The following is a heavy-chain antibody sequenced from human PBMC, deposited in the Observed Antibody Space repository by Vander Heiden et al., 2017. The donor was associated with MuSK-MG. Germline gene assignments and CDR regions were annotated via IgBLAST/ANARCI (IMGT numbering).Heavy chain of an antibody. V-gene: IGHV4-39*01. CDR3: AGQEYSGSYDPFDY. D-gene: IGHD1-26*01. CDR1: GSSISSSSYY. J-gene: IGHJ4*02. CDR2: IYYRGNT. Sequence: ETLSLTCTVSGSSISSSSYYWGWIRQPPGKRLEWIVSIYYRGNTYYNPSRKSRVTITVDTSNDQFSLKLTSVTAADTAVYYGAGQEYSGSYDPFDYWGRGTLGTVAS.